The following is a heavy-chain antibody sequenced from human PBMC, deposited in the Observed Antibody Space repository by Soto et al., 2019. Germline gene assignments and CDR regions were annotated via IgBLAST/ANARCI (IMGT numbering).Heavy chain of an antibody. Sequence: SETLSLTCDVSGASISTYYWSWIRQAPGKGLEWIGNVYHTGSTDYNSSLRSRVTISVDTSKNQFSLNMNSVTAADTAVYYCARRLFGSGWTLDSWGQGALVTVSS. CDR2: VYHTGST. D-gene: IGHD6-19*01. CDR3: ARRLFGSGWTLDS. J-gene: IGHJ4*02. V-gene: IGHV4-59*13. CDR1: GASISTYY.